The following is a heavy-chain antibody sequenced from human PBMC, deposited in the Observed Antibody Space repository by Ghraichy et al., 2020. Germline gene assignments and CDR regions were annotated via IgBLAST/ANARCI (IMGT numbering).Heavy chain of an antibody. CDR1: GFTFSSYA. Sequence: GGSLRLSCAASGFTFSSYAMHWVRQAPGKGLEWVAVISYDGSNKYYADSVKGRFTISRDNSKNTLYLQMNSLRAEDTAVYYCARGGSGWYIDYWGQGTLVTVSS. CDR3: ARGGSGWYIDY. D-gene: IGHD6-19*01. CDR2: ISYDGSNK. V-gene: IGHV3-30*01. J-gene: IGHJ4*02.